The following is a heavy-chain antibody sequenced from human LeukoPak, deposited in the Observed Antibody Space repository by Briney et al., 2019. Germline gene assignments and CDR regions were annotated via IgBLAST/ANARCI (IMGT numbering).Heavy chain of an antibody. V-gene: IGHV4-4*07. CDR2: IQTSGDI. CDR1: AGSISSYY. Sequence: SETLSLTCTVSAGSISSYYWSWIRQPAGKGLEWIGRIQTSGDIKYNPSLKSRATMSLDTSKNQLSPKLSSVTAADTAVYYCARDYGSAPNWFDPWGQGTLVTVSS. J-gene: IGHJ5*02. D-gene: IGHD3-10*01. CDR3: ARDYGSAPNWFDP.